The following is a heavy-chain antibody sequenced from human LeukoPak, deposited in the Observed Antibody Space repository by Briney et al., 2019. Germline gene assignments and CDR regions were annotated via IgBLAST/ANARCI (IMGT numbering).Heavy chain of an antibody. J-gene: IGHJ5*02. CDR3: ARRVLRYFDWFHSGEGWFDP. D-gene: IGHD3-9*01. Sequence: SETLSPTCTVSGGSISSYYWSWIRQPPGKGLEWIGYIYTSGSTNYNPSLKSRVTISVDTSKNQFSLKLSSVTAADTAVYYCARRVLRYFDWFHSGEGWFDPWGQGTLVTVSS. CDR2: IYTSGST. V-gene: IGHV4-4*09. CDR1: GGSISSYY.